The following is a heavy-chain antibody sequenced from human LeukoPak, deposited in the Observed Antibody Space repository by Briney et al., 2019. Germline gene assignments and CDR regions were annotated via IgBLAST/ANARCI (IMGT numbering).Heavy chain of an antibody. CDR2: IWYDGSNK. Sequence: GGSLRLSCAASGFTFSSYDMHWVRQAPGKGLEWVAVIWYDGSNKYYADSVKGRFTISRDNSKNTLYLQMNSLRAEDTAVYYWARDTWAPIAAGGTNDAFDIWGQGTMVTVSS. D-gene: IGHD6-13*01. V-gene: IGHV3-33*01. J-gene: IGHJ3*02. CDR3: ARDTWAPIAAGGTNDAFDI. CDR1: GFTFSSYD.